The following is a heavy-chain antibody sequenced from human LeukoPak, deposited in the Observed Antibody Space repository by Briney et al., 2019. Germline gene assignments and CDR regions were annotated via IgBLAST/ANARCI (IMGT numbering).Heavy chain of an antibody. CDR3: ARWVAVAAGFDY. J-gene: IGHJ4*02. Sequence: GGSLRLSCAASGFTFSSYWMNWVRQAPGKGLEWVSSISSSSSYIYYADSVKGRFTISRDNAKNSLYLQMNSLRAEDTAVYYCARWVAVAAGFDYWGQGTLVTVSS. CDR1: GFTFSSYW. CDR2: ISSSSSYI. D-gene: IGHD6-19*01. V-gene: IGHV3-21*01.